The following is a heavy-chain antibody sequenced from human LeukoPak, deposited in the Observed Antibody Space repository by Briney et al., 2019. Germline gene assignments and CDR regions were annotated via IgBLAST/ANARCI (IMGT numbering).Heavy chain of an antibody. CDR2: ISTSSSSI. D-gene: IGHD6-13*01. CDR1: GFTFSTYS. Sequence: GGSLRLSCAASGFTFSTYSMNWVRQAPGKGLEWVSSISTSSSSIYYADSVKGRFTISRDNAKNSLYLQMNSLRAEDTAVYYCASGYSSSWYSADFDYWGQGTLVTVSS. V-gene: IGHV3-21*01. J-gene: IGHJ4*02. CDR3: ASGYSSSWYSADFDY.